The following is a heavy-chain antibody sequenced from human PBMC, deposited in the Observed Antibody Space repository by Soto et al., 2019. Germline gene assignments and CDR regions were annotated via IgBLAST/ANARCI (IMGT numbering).Heavy chain of an antibody. CDR1: GGTFSSYA. Sequence: SVKVSCKASGGTFSSYAISWVRQAPGQGLEWMGGIIPIFGTANYAQKFQGRVTITADESTSTAYMELSSLRSEDTAVYYCARDNEDSSSSGYWGQGTLVTVSS. J-gene: IGHJ4*02. CDR3: ARDNEDSSSSGY. CDR2: IIPIFGTA. V-gene: IGHV1-69*13. D-gene: IGHD6-6*01.